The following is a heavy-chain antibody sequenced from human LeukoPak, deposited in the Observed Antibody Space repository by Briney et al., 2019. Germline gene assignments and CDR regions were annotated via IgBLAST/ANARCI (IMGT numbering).Heavy chain of an antibody. D-gene: IGHD3-3*01. CDR1: GGSISSYY. CDR2: IYYSGST. V-gene: IGHV4-59*01. J-gene: IGHJ3*02. Sequence: PSETLSLTCTVSGGSISSYYWSWIRQPPGKGLEWIGYIYYSGSTNYNPSLKSRVTISVDTSKNQFSLKLSSVTAADTAVYYYANAYQTRKNTNFGVVTHNDAFDNWGQGTMVTVSS. CDR3: ANAYQTRKNTNFGVVTHNDAFDN.